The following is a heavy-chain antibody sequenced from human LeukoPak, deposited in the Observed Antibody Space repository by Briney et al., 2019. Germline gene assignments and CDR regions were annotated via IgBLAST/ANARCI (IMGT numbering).Heavy chain of an antibody. CDR3: ARDVARAYCGGDCYPHAEYFQH. J-gene: IGHJ1*01. D-gene: IGHD2-21*02. Sequence: GGSLRLSCAASGFTFSSYSMNWARQAPGKGLEWVSSISSSSSYIYYADSVKGRFTISRDNAKNSLYLQMNSLRAEDTAVYYCARDVARAYCGGDCYPHAEYFQHWGQGTLVTVSS. V-gene: IGHV3-21*01. CDR2: ISSSSSYI. CDR1: GFTFSSYS.